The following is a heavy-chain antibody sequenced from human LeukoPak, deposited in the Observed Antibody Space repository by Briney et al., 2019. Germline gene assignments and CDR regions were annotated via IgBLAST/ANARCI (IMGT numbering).Heavy chain of an antibody. V-gene: IGHV3-30-3*01. CDR1: GFTFSSYA. CDR2: ISYDGSNK. D-gene: IGHD6-19*01. J-gene: IGHJ3*02. Sequence: GGSLRLSCAASGFTFSSYAMHWVRQAPGKGLEWVAVISYDGSNKYYADSVKGRFTISRDNSKNTLYLQMNSLRAEDTAVYYCATRGQWLSFSAFDIWGQGTMVTVSS. CDR3: ATRGQWLSFSAFDI.